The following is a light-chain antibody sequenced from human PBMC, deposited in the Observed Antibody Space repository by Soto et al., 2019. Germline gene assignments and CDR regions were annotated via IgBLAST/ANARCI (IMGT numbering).Light chain of an antibody. J-gene: IGKJ4*01. Sequence: ETVLTQSPAILSLSPGERATLSCRASQNVNRYVAWYQQKPGQAPRLLIYDASTRAAGVPARFSGSGSGTDFSLSISSLEPEDFAVYYCQEHNSFGGGTKVEIK. CDR3: QEHNS. V-gene: IGKV3-11*01. CDR2: DAS. CDR1: QNVNRY.